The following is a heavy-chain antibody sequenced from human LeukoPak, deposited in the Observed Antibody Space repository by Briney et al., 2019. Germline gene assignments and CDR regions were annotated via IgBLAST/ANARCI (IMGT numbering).Heavy chain of an antibody. CDR1: GFTFSSYA. J-gene: IGHJ4*02. V-gene: IGHV3-30-3*01. CDR3: ARVDSSGYMVDY. D-gene: IGHD3-22*01. CDR2: ISYDGSNK. Sequence: GGSLRLSCAASGFTFSSYAMHWVRQAPGKGLEWVAVISYDGSNKYYADSVKGRFTISRDNSKNTLYLQMNSLRAEDTAVYYCARVDSSGYMVDYWGQGTLATVSS.